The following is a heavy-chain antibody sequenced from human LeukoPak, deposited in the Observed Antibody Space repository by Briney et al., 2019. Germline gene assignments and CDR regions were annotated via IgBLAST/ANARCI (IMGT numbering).Heavy chain of an antibody. CDR3: ARGYDILTGYYEGFDY. CDR1: GFTFSSYG. D-gene: IGHD3-9*01. J-gene: IGHJ4*02. CDR2: IWYDGSNK. Sequence: PGGSLRLSCAASGFTFSSYGMHWVRQAPGKGLEWVAVIWYDGSNKYYADSVKGRFTISRDNSKNTLYLQMNSLRAEDTAVYYCARGYDILTGYYEGFDYWGQGTLSPSPQ. V-gene: IGHV3-33*01.